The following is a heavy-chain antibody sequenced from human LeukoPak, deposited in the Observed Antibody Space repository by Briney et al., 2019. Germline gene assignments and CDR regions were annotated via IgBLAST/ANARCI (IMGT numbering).Heavy chain of an antibody. CDR2: IIPIFGTA. D-gene: IGHD6-19*01. J-gene: IGHJ6*02. CDR3: AMGWYYYYYGMDV. V-gene: IGHV1-69*01. CDR1: GGTFSSYV. Sequence: GASVKVSCKASGGTFSSYVISWVRQAPGQGLEWMGGIIPIFGTANYAQKFQGRVMITADESTSTAYTELSSLRSEDTAVYYCAMGWYYYYYGMDVWGQGTTVTVSS.